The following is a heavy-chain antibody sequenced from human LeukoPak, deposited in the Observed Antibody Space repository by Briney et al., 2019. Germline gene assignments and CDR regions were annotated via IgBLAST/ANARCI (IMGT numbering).Heavy chain of an antibody. J-gene: IGHJ4*02. Sequence: SETLSLTCTVSGGSISSSSYYWGWIRQPPGKGLEWIGSIYYSGSTYYNPSLKSRVTISVDTSKNQFSLKLSSVTAADTAVYYCARGTFYDSSGYYHLFFDYWGQGTLVTVSS. CDR2: IYYSGST. CDR3: ARGTFYDSSGYYHLFFDY. CDR1: GGSISSSSYY. D-gene: IGHD3-22*01. V-gene: IGHV4-39*01.